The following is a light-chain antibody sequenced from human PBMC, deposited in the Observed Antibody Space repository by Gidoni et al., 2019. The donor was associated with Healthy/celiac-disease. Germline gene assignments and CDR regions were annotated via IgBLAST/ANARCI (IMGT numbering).Light chain of an antibody. CDR3: QQSYSTPLT. J-gene: IGKJ4*01. V-gene: IGKV1-39*01. CDR2: AAS. CDR1: QSISSY. Sequence: DIQMTQSPSSLSASVGDRVTITCRASQSISSYLNWYQQKPGKAPKLLIYAASSLQSGVPSRFSGSGSGTDFTLTISSVQPEDFATYYCQQSYSTPLTFGGXTKVEIK.